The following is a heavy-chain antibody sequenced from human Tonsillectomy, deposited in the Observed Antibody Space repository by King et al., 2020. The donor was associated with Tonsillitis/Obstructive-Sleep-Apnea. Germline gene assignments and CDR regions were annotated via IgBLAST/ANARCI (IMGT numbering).Heavy chain of an antibody. J-gene: IGHJ4*02. CDR2: IYSGGST. CDR1: GFTVSSNY. V-gene: IGHV3-53*04. CDR3: AREGYDSSGYYYYFDY. Sequence: VQLVESGGGLVQPGGSLRLSCAASGFTVSSNYMSWVRQAPGTGLEWVSVIYSGGSTYYADSVKGRFTISRHNSKNTLYLQMYSLRAEDTAVYYCAREGYDSSGYYYYFDYWGQGTLVTVSS. D-gene: IGHD3-22*01.